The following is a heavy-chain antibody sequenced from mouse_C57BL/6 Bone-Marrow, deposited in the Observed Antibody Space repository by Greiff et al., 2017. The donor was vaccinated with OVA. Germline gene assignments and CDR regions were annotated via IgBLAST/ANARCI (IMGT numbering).Heavy chain of an antibody. CDR3: AREEMVTTGY. V-gene: IGHV1-64*01. J-gene: IGHJ2*01. CDR1: GYTFTSYW. D-gene: IGHD2-2*01. CDR2: IHPNSGST. Sequence: QVHVKQPGAELVKPGASVKLSCKASGYTFTSYWMHWVKQRPGQGLEWIGMIHPNSGSTNYNEKFKSKATLTVDKSSRTAYMQLSSLTSEDSAVYYCAREEMVTTGYWGQGTPLTVSS.